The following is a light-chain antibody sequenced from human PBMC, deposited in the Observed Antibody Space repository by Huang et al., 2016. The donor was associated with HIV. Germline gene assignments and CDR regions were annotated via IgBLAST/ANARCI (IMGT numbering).Light chain of an antibody. CDR3: QQSYNTPLT. V-gene: IGKV1-39*01. CDR1: QSINSY. Sequence: DIQMTQSPSSLSASVGDRVTITCGASQSINSYFNWYQQKPGKAPKVLIYAASSLQSGVPSRFSGSGSVTDFTLNINSLQPEDFAICYCQQSYNTPLTFGGGTRLEIK. CDR2: AAS. J-gene: IGKJ4*01.